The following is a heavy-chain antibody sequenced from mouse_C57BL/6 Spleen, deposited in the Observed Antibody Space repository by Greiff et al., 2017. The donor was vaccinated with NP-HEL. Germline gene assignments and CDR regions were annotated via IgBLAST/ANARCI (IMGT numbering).Heavy chain of an antibody. CDR3: ARSGSCFDY. V-gene: IGHV1-82*01. CDR2: IYPGDGDT. CDR1: GYAFSSSW. Sequence: QVQLQQSGPELVKPGASVKISCKASGYAFSSSWINWVKQRPGKGLEWIGRIYPGDGDTNYNGKFKGKATLTADKSSSTAYMQLSSLTSEDSAVYFCARSGSCFDYWGQGTTLTVSS. D-gene: IGHD1-1*02. J-gene: IGHJ2*01.